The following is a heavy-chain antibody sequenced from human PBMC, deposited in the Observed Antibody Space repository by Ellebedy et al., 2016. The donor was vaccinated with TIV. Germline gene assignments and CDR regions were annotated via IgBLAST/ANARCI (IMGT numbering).Heavy chain of an antibody. Sequence: GESLKISXAASGFTFSSYWMHWVRQAPGKGLEWVSAISGSGGSTYYADSVKGRFTISRDNSKNTLYLQMNSLRAEDTAVYYCAKMSTTASDGITIFGVVIFAYWGQGTLVTVSS. CDR1: GFTFSSYW. J-gene: IGHJ4*02. D-gene: IGHD3-3*01. CDR3: AKMSTTASDGITIFGVVIFAY. V-gene: IGHV3-23*01. CDR2: ISGSGGST.